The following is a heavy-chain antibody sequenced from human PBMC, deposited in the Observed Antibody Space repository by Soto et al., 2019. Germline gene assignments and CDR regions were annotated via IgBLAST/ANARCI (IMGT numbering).Heavy chain of an antibody. D-gene: IGHD6-13*01. V-gene: IGHV1-69*01. CDR2: IIPIFGTA. Sequence: QVQLVQSGAEVKKPGSSVKVSCEASGGTFSSYAISWVRQAPGQGLEWMGGIIPIFGTANYAQKFQGRVTITADESTSTAYMELSSLRSEDTAVYYCARDFGYSSSWYFDYWGQGTLVTVSS. J-gene: IGHJ4*02. CDR1: GGTFSSYA. CDR3: ARDFGYSSSWYFDY.